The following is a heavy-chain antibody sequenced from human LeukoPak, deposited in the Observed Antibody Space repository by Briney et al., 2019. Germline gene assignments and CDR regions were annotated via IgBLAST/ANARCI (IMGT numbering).Heavy chain of an antibody. Sequence: GGSLRLSCAASGFTVSSNYMSWVRQAPGKGLEWVSVIYSGGSTYYADSVKGRFTISRDNAKNSLYLQMNSLRAEDTAVYYCARDSTNPHFDYWGQGTLVTVSS. D-gene: IGHD2-2*01. CDR1: GFTVSSNY. CDR2: IYSGGST. CDR3: ARDSTNPHFDY. V-gene: IGHV3-66*01. J-gene: IGHJ4*02.